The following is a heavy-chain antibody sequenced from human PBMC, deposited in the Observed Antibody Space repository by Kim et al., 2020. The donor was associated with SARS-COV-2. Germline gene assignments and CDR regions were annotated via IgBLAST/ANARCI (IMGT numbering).Heavy chain of an antibody. CDR1: GFTFSSYS. CDR3: AREWVPTGWFDP. D-gene: IGHD5-12*01. V-gene: IGHV3-21*01. Sequence: GGSLRLSCAASGFTFSSYSMNWVRQAPGKGLEWVSSISSSSSYIYYADSVKGRFTNSRDNAKNSLYLQMNSLRAEDTAVYYCAREWVPTGWFDPWGQGTLVTVSS. CDR2: ISSSSSYI. J-gene: IGHJ5*02.